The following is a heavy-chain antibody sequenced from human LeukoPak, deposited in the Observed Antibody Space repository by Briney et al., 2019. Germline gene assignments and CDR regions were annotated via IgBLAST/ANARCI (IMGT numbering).Heavy chain of an antibody. CDR1: GGSISSYY. Sequence: PSETLSLTCTVSGGSISSYYWSWIRQPPGKGLEWIGYIYYSGSTNYNPSLKSRVTISVDTSKNQFSLKLSSVTAADTAVYYCARAYSSSSAWFDPWGQGTLVIVSS. CDR2: IYYSGST. V-gene: IGHV4-59*01. D-gene: IGHD6-6*01. CDR3: ARAYSSSSAWFDP. J-gene: IGHJ5*02.